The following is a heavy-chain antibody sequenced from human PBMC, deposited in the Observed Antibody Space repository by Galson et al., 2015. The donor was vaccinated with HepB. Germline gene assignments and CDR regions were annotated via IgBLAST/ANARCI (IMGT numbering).Heavy chain of an antibody. V-gene: IGHV3-49*03. CDR1: GFTFGGFA. CDR2: IRSKPDGGST. J-gene: IGHJ4*02. Sequence: SLRLSCATSGFTFGGFAMSWFRQAPGKGLEWVGVIRSKPDGGSTEYAASVKGRFTISRDDSRSMAFLHMNSLETEDTGVYYCTRDLDCRAGRAPCSLRCAYWCQGTLVAASS. D-gene: IGHD3/OR15-3a*01. CDR3: TRDLDCRAGRAPCSLRCAY.